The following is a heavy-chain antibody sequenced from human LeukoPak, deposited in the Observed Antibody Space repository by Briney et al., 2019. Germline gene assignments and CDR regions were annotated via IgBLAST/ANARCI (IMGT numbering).Heavy chain of an antibody. CDR1: GYTFTSYG. Sequence: ASVKVSCLASGYTFTSYGISWVRQPPAKGLEGMGWISAYNGNKNYAQKLQGRVAMTTDTSTSTAYMELRSLRSDDTAVYYCARAPFNTYYYDSSGYYYPNYFDYWGQGTLVTVSS. CDR2: ISAYNGNK. J-gene: IGHJ4*02. CDR3: ARAPFNTYYYDSSGYYYPNYFDY. D-gene: IGHD3-22*01. V-gene: IGHV1-18*01.